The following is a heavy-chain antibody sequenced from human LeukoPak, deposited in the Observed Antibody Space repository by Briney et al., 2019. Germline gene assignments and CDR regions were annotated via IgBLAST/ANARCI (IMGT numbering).Heavy chain of an antibody. J-gene: IGHJ4*02. CDR2: ISLSGVT. CDR3: SRESGAFSPFGY. D-gene: IGHD1-26*01. V-gene: IGHV4-4*02. CDR1: GGSISSTNW. Sequence: PSGTLSLTCGVSGGSISSTNWWSWVCQPPGQGLEWIGEISLSGVTNYNPSLKSRVTMSLDRSKNHLSLTLTSVTAADTAVYYCSRESGAFSPFGYWGQGTLVTVSS.